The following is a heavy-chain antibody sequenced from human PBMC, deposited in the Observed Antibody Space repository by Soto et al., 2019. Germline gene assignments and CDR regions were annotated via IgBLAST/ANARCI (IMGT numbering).Heavy chain of an antibody. J-gene: IGHJ4*02. Sequence: QVLLQESGPGLVKSSETLSLTCAVSSDSISSTKWWSWVRQSPGKGLEWIGEIYPSGSTNYNPSLKSRVTISEDRSKDQFSLKLTSVTAADTAVYYCARSWNDYLFYWGQGTLGTVSS. CDR3: ARSWNDYLFY. V-gene: IGHV4-4*02. CDR2: IYPSGST. D-gene: IGHD4-17*01. CDR1: SDSISSTKW.